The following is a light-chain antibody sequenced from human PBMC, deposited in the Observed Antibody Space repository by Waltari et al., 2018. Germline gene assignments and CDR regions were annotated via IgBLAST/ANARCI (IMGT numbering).Light chain of an antibody. J-gene: IGLJ3*02. V-gene: IGLV2-14*01. CDR3: SSYTSSSTLV. Sequence: ALTQPASVSGSPGQWITISCTVGNIDVGTYNYFSWYQQHPGKAPKLMIYDVSKRPSGVSDRFSGSKSGNTASLTISGLQAEDEADYYCSSYTSSSTLVFGGGTKVTVL. CDR2: DVS. CDR1: NIDVGTYNY.